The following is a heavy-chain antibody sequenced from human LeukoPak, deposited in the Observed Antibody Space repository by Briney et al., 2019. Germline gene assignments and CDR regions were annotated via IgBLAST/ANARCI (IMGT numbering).Heavy chain of an antibody. CDR2: INASSGGT. V-gene: IGHV1-2*02. Sequence: SVKVSFKASGYTFTGYYMHWVRQPPGQGLEWMGWINASSGGTNYAQKFQGRVTMTRDTSISTAYMELSRLRSDDTAVYYCARSSRYDIWTGYPYWGQGTLVTVSP. J-gene: IGHJ4*02. CDR1: GYTFTGYY. CDR3: ARSSRYDIWTGYPY. D-gene: IGHD3-9*01.